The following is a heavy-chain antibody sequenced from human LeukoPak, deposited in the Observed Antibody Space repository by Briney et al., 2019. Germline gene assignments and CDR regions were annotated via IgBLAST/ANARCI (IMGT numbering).Heavy chain of an antibody. D-gene: IGHD5-18*01. CDR2: IYYSGST. CDR3: ASRDTAIGILRDY. CDR1: GGSISSSSYY. Sequence: SETLSLTCTVSGGSISSSSYYWGWIRQPPGKGLEWIGSIYYSGSTYYNPSLKSRVTISVDTSKNQFSLKLSSVTAADTAVYYCASRDTAIGILRDYWGQGTLVTVSS. V-gene: IGHV4-39*01. J-gene: IGHJ4*02.